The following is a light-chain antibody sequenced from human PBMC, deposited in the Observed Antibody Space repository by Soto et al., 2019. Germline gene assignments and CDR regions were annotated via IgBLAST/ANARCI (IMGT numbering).Light chain of an antibody. CDR1: QSISIF. V-gene: IGKV1-39*01. Sequence: DIQMTQSPSSLSASVGDRVTITCRASQSISIFLNWYQLKPGQAPKLLIYAASSLQSGVPSRFRGSGSGTDFTLTISNLQPEDFATYYCQQSYSTPPLTFGGGTKVEIK. J-gene: IGKJ4*01. CDR3: QQSYSTPPLT. CDR2: AAS.